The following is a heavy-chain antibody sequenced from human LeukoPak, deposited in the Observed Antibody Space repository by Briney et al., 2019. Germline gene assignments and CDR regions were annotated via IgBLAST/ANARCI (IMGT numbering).Heavy chain of an antibody. CDR2: IKQDGSEK. CDR1: GFTFSSYL. D-gene: IGHD3-9*01. CDR3: ARDRSPNYDILTGYYSSFDY. J-gene: IGHJ4*02. Sequence: GGSLRLSCAASGFTFSSYLMSWVRQAPGKGLEWVANIKQDGSEKYYVDSVKGRFTISRDNAKNSLYLQMNSLRAEDTAVYYCARDRSPNYDILTGYYSSFDYWGQGTLVTVSS. V-gene: IGHV3-7*03.